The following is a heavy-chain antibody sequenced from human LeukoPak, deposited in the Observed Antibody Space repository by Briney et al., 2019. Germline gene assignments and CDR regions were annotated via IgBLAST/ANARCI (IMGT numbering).Heavy chain of an antibody. Sequence: GGSLRLSCAASGFTFTSYAMGWVRQAPGKGLEWISAISGSGGNTYYAASVKGRFTFSRDNSKNTLFLQMNSLRAEDTAVYYCAKGPKIPAPTYYFDYWGQGTLVTVSS. CDR1: GFTFTSYA. J-gene: IGHJ4*02. V-gene: IGHV3-23*01. D-gene: IGHD2-2*01. CDR3: AKGPKIPAPTYYFDY. CDR2: ISGSGGNT.